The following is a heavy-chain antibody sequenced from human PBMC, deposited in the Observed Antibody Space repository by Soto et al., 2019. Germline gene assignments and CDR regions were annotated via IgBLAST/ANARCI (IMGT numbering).Heavy chain of an antibody. D-gene: IGHD6-13*01. CDR2: ISSSSSTI. J-gene: IGHJ4*02. V-gene: IGHV3-48*01. CDR1: GFTFSSYS. CDR3: AREMSSSWSRPTQFDY. Sequence: GGSLRLSCAASGFTFSSYSVNWVRQAPGKGLEWVSYISSSSSTIYYADSVKGRFTISRDNAKNSLYLQMNSLRAEDTAVYYCAREMSSSWSRPTQFDYWGQGTLVTVSS.